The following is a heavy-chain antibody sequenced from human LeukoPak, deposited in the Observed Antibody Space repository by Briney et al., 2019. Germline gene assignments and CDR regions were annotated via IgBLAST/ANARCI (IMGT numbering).Heavy chain of an antibody. CDR1: GGSISSYY. CDR3: ARDRRPIGIVDY. V-gene: IGHV4-59*01. J-gene: IGHJ4*02. D-gene: IGHD1-26*01. CDR2: IYYSGST. Sequence: SETLSLTCTVSGGSISSYYWSWIRQPPGKGLEWIGYIYYSGSTNYNPSLKSRVTISVDTSKIQFSLKLSSVTAADTAVYYCARDRRPIGIVDYWGQGTLVTVSS.